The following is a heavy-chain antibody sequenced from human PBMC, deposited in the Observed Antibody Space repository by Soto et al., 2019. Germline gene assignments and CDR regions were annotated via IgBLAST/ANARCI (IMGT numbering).Heavy chain of an antibody. CDR3: AREGSSSGPDYEY. D-gene: IGHD3-22*01. J-gene: IGHJ4*02. V-gene: IGHV3-72*01. CDR1: GFTSSXYY. Sequence: RLSCAASGFTSSXYYINWVRQAPGKGLEWVGRTRNKANSYTTDYAAFVKGRFTISRDDSKNLIYLQMNSLKTEDTAVYYCAREGSSSGPDYEYWGQGTLVTVS. CDR2: TRNKANSYTT.